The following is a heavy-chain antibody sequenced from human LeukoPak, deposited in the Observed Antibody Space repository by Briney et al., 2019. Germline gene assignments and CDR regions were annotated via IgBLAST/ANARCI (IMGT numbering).Heavy chain of an antibody. V-gene: IGHV4-59*11. J-gene: IGHJ6*03. CDR3: ARVFRPSREKYYYYDYMDV. CDR2: IYYSGST. CDR1: GGSISSHY. Sequence: PSETLSLTCTVSGGSISSHYWSWIRQPPGKGLEWIGYIYYSGSTNYSPSLKSRVTISVDTSKNQFSLKLSSVTAADTAVYYCARVFRPSREKYYYYDYMDVWGKGTTVNVSS. D-gene: IGHD2/OR15-2a*01.